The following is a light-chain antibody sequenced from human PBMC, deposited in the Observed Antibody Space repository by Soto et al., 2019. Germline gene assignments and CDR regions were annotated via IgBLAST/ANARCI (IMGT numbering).Light chain of an antibody. CDR1: SSDVGGSNH. J-gene: IGLJ2*01. CDR2: DVV. V-gene: IGLV2-14*03. Sequence: QSALTQPASVSGSPGQSITISCTGTSSDVGGSNHVSWYQQHPGKAPKLMIYDVVNRPSGVSHRFSGSKSGNTASLTISGLQGEDEADYYCSSYTSSSTGVFGGGTKLTVL. CDR3: SSYTSSSTGV.